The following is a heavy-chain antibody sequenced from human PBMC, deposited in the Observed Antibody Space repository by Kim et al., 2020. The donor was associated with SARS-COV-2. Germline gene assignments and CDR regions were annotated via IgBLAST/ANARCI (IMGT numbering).Heavy chain of an antibody. CDR3: ARGHAFDI. CDR2: GNT. J-gene: IGHJ3*02. Sequence: GNTGYAQKFQGRVTMTRNTSISTAYMELSSLRSEDTAVYYCARGHAFDIWGQGTMVTVSS. V-gene: IGHV1-8*01.